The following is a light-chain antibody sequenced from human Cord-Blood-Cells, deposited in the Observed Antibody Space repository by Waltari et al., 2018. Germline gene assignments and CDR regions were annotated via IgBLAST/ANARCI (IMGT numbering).Light chain of an antibody. Sequence: EIVMTQSPATLSVSPGERATLSCRASQSVSSNLAWYQQKPGQAPRLLIYDASTRATGIPARFSGSGSGTEFTLTISSLQSEDFAVYYCQQYNNWPQGPRTFGQGTKLEIK. CDR3: QQYNNWPQGPRT. V-gene: IGKV3-15*01. CDR2: DAS. J-gene: IGKJ2*01. CDR1: QSVSSN.